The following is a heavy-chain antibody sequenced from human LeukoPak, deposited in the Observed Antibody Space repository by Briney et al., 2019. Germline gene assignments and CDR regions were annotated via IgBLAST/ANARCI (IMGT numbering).Heavy chain of an antibody. CDR2: VDPEDVET. V-gene: IGHV1-69-2*01. CDR3: ATARGLWGTYSSSWYFYY. Sequence: ASVKISSTVSVYTFTDYYMHWVQHAPGKGLEWMGLVDPEDVETIYAEKFQGRVTITPDTSTHTAYMELSSLRSEDTAVSYCATARGLWGTYSSSWYFYYWGQGTLVTVSS. D-gene: IGHD6-13*01. CDR1: VYTFTDYY. J-gene: IGHJ4*02.